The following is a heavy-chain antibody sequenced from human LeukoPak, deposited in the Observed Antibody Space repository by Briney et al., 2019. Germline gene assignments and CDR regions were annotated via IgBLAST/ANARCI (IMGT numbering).Heavy chain of an antibody. D-gene: IGHD6-19*01. CDR3: AKILDSSGWYGDY. CDR1: GFTFSSYA. J-gene: IGHJ4*02. CDR2: ISGCGGST. V-gene: IGHV3-23*01. Sequence: PGGSLRLSCAASGFTFSSYAMSWVRQAPGKGLEWVSAISGCGGSTYYADSVKGRFTISRDNSKNTLYLQMNSLRAEDTAVYYCAKILDSSGWYGDYWGQGTLVTVSS.